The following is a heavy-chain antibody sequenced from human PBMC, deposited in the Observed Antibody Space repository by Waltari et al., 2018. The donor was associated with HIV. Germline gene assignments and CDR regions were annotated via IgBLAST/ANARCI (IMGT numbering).Heavy chain of an antibody. D-gene: IGHD3-16*01. Sequence: QVQLVQSGAEVKKPGASVKVSCKASGYTFTSYDINWVRQATGQGLEGMGWMNPNSFNTGYAHKVQGRVTRTRNTSISTAYMELSSLRSEDTAVYYCAAGGGITAAFDSWGQGTMVTVSS. J-gene: IGHJ3*02. CDR1: GYTFTSYD. CDR2: MNPNSFNT. V-gene: IGHV1-8*01. CDR3: AAGGGITAAFDS.